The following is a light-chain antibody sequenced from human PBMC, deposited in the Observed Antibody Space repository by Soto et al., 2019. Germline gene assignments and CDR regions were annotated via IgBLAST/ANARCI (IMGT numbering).Light chain of an antibody. Sequence: IVMTQSPATLSVSPGERVTLSCRASQIISDALAWYQQRPGQAPRLLIYAASARATGIPARFSGSGSGTEFTLAISTLQSEDFAVYYCQKYVEWPPTFTFGQGTKVEIK. CDR2: AAS. CDR1: QIISDA. CDR3: QKYVEWPPTFT. V-gene: IGKV3-15*01. J-gene: IGKJ2*01.